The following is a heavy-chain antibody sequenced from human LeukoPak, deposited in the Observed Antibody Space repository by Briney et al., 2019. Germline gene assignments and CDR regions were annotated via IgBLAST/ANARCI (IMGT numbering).Heavy chain of an antibody. CDR3: AHTPADYPYFDY. CDR2: IYWDDDK. CDR1: GFSLSTSGVG. D-gene: IGHD4-11*01. J-gene: IGHJ4*02. Sequence: SGPTLVNPTQTLTLTCTFSGFSLSTSGVGVGWIRQPPGKALEWLALIYWDDDKRYSPSLKSRLTVTKDTSKNQVVLSITNMDPVDTATYYCAHTPADYPYFDYWGQGTLVTVSS. V-gene: IGHV2-5*02.